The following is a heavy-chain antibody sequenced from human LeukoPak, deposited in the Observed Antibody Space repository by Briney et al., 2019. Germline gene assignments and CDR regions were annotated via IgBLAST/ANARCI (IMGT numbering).Heavy chain of an antibody. V-gene: IGHV3-23*01. CDR1: GFTFSSYA. CDR2: ISGSGGST. D-gene: IGHD5-18*01. Sequence: PGGSLRLSCAASGFTFSSYAMSWVRQAPGKGLEWVSAISGSGGSTYYADSVKGRFSISRDNSKNTVYLQMNSLRAGDTAIYYCAKLLSAMVTYFDYWGQGTLVTVSS. J-gene: IGHJ4*02. CDR3: AKLLSAMVTYFDY.